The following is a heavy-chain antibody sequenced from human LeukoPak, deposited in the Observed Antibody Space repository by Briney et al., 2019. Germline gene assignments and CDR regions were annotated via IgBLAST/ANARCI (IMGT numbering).Heavy chain of an antibody. CDR3: ARDRVQLWSDAFHV. D-gene: IGHD5-18*01. CDR1: GGSISSYY. CDR2: IYYSGST. V-gene: IGHV4-59*01. J-gene: IGHJ3*01. Sequence: KPSETLSLTCTVSGGSISSYYWSWIRQPPGKGLEWIGYIYYSGSTNYNPSLKSRVTISVDTSKNQFSLKLSSVTAADTAVYYCARDRVQLWSDAFHVWGQGTMVTVSS.